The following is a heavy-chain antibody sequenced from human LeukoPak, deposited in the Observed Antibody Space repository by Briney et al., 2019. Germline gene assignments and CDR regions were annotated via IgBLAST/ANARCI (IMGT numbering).Heavy chain of an antibody. Sequence: PGRSLRPSCAASGIIFNDYWMNWVRQAPGKGLEWVANINQDGSVIHYVDSVKGRFTTSRDNARHSVYLQMNSLRVEDTAVYYCTTLPHKDSRGYHDYWGQGILVTVSS. CDR2: INQDGSVI. CDR1: GIIFNDYW. V-gene: IGHV3-7*01. J-gene: IGHJ4*02. D-gene: IGHD3-22*01. CDR3: TTLPHKDSRGYHDY.